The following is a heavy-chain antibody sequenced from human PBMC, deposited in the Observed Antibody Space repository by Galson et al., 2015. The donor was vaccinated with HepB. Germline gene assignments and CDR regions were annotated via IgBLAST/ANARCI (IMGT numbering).Heavy chain of an antibody. CDR2: ISAYNGNT. CDR3: ATSYCSSTSCYSVDAFDI. V-gene: IGHV1-18*01. D-gene: IGHD2-2*01. CDR1: GYTFTSYG. Sequence: SVKVSCKASGYTFTSYGISWVRQAPGQGPEWMGWISAYNGNTNYAQKLQGRVTMTTDTSTSTAYMELRSLRSDDTAVYYCATSYCSSTSCYSVDAFDIWGQGTMVTVSS. J-gene: IGHJ3*02.